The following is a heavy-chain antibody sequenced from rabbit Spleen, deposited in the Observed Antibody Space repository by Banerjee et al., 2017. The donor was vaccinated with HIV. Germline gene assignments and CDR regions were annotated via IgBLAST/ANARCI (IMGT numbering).Heavy chain of an antibody. D-gene: IGHD7-1*01. CDR2: IDPVFGST. V-gene: IGHV1S47*01. CDR1: GVSFSDKD. J-gene: IGHJ6*01. CDR3: ARGNNGRTGYDL. Sequence: EQLVESGGGLVQPEGSLTLTCKASGVSFSDKDVMCWVRQAPGKGLEWIGYIDPVFGSTYYAIWVNGRFNIFSDNAQNTLYLQLKSLTAADTATYFCARGNNGRTGYDLWGPGTLVTVS.